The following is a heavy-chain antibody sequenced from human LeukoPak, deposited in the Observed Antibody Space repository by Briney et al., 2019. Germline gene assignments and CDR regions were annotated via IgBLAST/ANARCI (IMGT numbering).Heavy chain of an antibody. J-gene: IGHJ4*02. D-gene: IGHD4-23*01. CDR1: GLAFSAYK. Sequence: GGSLRLSCAASGLAFSAYKMHWVRQAPRKGLVWVSRISTDGYTTDYADSVKGRFSISRDNAKNTLYLQMNSLRVEDTAVYYCARGRPHGNDYWGQGTLVTVSS. CDR3: ARGRPHGNDY. CDR2: ISTDGYTT. V-gene: IGHV3-74*01.